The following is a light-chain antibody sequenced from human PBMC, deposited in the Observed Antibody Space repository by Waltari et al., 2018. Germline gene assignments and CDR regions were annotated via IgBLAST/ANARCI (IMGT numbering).Light chain of an antibody. CDR2: AAS. CDR3: QHYEGWPPWT. CDR1: QSISSY. Sequence: DIQMTQSPSSLSASVGDRVTITCRASQSISSYLNWYQQKPGKAPKLLIYAASSLQSGVPSRFSGSGSGTDFTLTISSLQPEDFATYYCQHYEGWPPWTFSQGTKV. V-gene: IGKV1-39*01. J-gene: IGKJ1*01.